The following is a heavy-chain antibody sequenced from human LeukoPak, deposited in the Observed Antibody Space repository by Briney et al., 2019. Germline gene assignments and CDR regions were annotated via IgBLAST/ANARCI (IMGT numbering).Heavy chain of an antibody. CDR3: AREEMATKTIDY. Sequence: GGSLRLSCAASGFTFTNYAMHWVRQAPGKGLEWVAVISYDETNKYYEDSVKGRFTISRDNAKNSLYLQMNSLRAEDTAVYYCAREEMATKTIDYWGQGTLVTVSS. CDR1: GFTFTNYA. CDR2: ISYDETNK. J-gene: IGHJ4*02. V-gene: IGHV3-30*04. D-gene: IGHD5-24*01.